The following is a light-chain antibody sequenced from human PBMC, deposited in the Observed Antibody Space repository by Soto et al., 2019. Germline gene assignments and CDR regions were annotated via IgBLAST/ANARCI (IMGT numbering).Light chain of an antibody. V-gene: IGLV2-14*01. Sequence: QSALTQPASLSGSPGQSITISCTGTSSDVGGYNYVSWYQQHPGKAPKLMIFDVSNRPSGVSNRFSGSKSGNTASLTISGLQAEDEADYYCCSYTSSSTLVVFGGGTKLTVL. CDR3: CSYTSSSTLVV. J-gene: IGLJ2*01. CDR2: DVS. CDR1: SSDVGGYNY.